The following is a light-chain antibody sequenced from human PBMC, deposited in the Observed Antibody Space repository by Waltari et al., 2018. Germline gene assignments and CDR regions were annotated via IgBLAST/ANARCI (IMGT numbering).Light chain of an antibody. CDR1: QSVGTY. J-gene: IGKJ4*01. CDR3: QQRRNWPLT. V-gene: IGKV3-11*01. Sequence: EIVLPQSPAILSFSPGERATLSCRASQSVGTYLAWYQQRPGPSPRLLLYDASNRATGIPARFTGSGSETYFTLTIRSLQPEDFAVYYCQQRRNWPLTFGGGTRVQI. CDR2: DAS.